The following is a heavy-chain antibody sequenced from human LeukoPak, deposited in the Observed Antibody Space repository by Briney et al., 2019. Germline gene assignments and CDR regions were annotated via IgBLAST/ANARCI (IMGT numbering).Heavy chain of an antibody. CDR2: IILIFGTA. D-gene: IGHD3-22*01. J-gene: IGHJ4*02. CDR1: GGTFSSYA. CDR3: ARDTLPYYYDSSGYS. Sequence: SVKVSCKASGGTFSSYAISWVRQAPGQGLEWMGGIILIFGTANYAQKFQGRVTITADESTSTAYMELSSLRSEDTAAYYCARDTLPYYYDSSGYSWGQGTLVTVSS. V-gene: IGHV1-69*13.